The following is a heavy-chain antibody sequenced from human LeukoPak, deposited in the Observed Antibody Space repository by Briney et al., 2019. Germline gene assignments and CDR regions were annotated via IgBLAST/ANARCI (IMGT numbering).Heavy chain of an antibody. CDR1: GGTFSSYA. CDR3: ARAAYCGGDCYFDDY. J-gene: IGHJ4*02. D-gene: IGHD2-21*02. CDR2: IFPIFGIA. Sequence: SVKVSCKASGGTFSSYAISWVRQAPGQGLEWMGRIFPIFGIANYAQKFQGRVTITADKSTSTAYMELSSVRSEDTAVYYCARAAYCGGDCYFDDYWGQGTLVTVSS. V-gene: IGHV1-69*04.